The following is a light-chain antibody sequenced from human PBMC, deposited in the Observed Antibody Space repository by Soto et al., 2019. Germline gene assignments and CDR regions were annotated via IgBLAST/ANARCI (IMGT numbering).Light chain of an antibody. CDR3: SSYTSSSTRCV. Sequence: QSVLTQPASVSGSPGQSITISCTGTSSDVGGYNYVSWYQQHPGKAPKLMIYGVSNRPSGVSNRFSGSKSGNTASLTISGLQAEDEADYYCSSYTSSSTRCVFGTGTKVTVL. CDR1: SSDVGGYNY. J-gene: IGLJ1*01. V-gene: IGLV2-14*01. CDR2: GVS.